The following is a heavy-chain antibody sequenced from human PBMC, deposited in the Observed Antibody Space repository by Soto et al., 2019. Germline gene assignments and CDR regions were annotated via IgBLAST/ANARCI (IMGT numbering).Heavy chain of an antibody. CDR3: ARATVTVTNHWFDP. Sequence: QVQLQESGPGLVKPSQTLSLTCTVSGGSISSGGYYWSWIRQHPGKGLEWIGYIYYSGSTYYNPSHKSRVTITVDTSKNQFSLKLSSVTAADTAVYYCARATVTVTNHWFDPWGQGTLVTVSS. CDR2: IYYSGST. V-gene: IGHV4-31*03. J-gene: IGHJ5*02. CDR1: GGSISSGGYY. D-gene: IGHD4-4*01.